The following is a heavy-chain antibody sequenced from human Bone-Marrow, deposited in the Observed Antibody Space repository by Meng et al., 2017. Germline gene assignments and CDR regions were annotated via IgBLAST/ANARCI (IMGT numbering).Heavy chain of an antibody. CDR1: GGSIRSGGYY. Sequence: EELGPGLGKPSQTLSLTCTVAGGSIRSGGYYWSWIRQHPGKGLEWIGNIYYSGTTYYNPPLRSLVTISVDTSKNQFSLNLSSVTAADTAVYYCARDIRQGGNIWFDPWGQGTLVTVSS. CDR2: IYYSGTT. CDR3: ARDIRQGGNIWFDP. J-gene: IGHJ5*02. V-gene: IGHV4-31*01. D-gene: IGHD3-16*01.